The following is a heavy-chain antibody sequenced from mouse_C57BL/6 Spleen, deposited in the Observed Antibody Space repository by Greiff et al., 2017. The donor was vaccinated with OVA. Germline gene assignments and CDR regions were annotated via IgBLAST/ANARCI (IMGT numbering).Heavy chain of an antibody. V-gene: IGHV1-7*01. J-gene: IGHJ3*01. CDR3: ASGSPSFAY. CDR1: CFTFTRYW. CDR2: ITPSSGYT. Sequence: VKLQESGAELAKPGASVKLSCKASCFTFTRYWLHWVKQRPGRGLEWIGYITPSSGYTKYNQKFKDKATLTADKSSSTAYMQLSSLTYEDSAVYYCASGSPSFAYWGQGTLVTVSA. D-gene: IGHD1-1*01.